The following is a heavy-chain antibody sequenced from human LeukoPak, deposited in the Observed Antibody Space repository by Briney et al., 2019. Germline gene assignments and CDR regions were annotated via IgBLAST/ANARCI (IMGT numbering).Heavy chain of an antibody. D-gene: IGHD4-11*01. CDR3: ARDPHSGYSNFLDY. CDR2: IWYDGSNK. CDR1: GFTFSSYG. Sequence: GGSLRLSCAASGFTFSSYGMHWVRQAPGKGLEWVAVIWYDGSNKYYADSVKGRFTISRDNSKNTLYLQMNSLRAEDTAVYYCARDPHSGYSNFLDYWGQGTLVTVSS. J-gene: IGHJ4*02. V-gene: IGHV3-33*01.